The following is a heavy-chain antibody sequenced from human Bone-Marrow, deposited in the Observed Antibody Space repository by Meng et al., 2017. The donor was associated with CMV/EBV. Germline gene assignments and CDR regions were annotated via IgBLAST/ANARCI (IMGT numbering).Heavy chain of an antibody. CDR1: GGSVSSGSYY. V-gene: IGHV4-61*01. CDR3: ATNDFWSVPDPYYGLDV. J-gene: IGHJ6*02. Sequence: GSLRLSCTVSGGSVSSGSYYWSWIRQPPGKGLEWIGYIYYSGSANYNPSFKSRVTISVDTSKNQFSLKLSSLTAADTAVYYCATNDFWSVPDPYYGLDVWGQGTTVTVSS. D-gene: IGHD3-3*01. CDR2: IYYSGSA.